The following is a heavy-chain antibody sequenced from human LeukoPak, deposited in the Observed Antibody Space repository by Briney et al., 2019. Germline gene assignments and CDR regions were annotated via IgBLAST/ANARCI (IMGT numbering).Heavy chain of an antibody. CDR1: GFTFSSYA. CDR2: ISGSGGTT. V-gene: IGHV3-23*01. Sequence: GGSLRLSCAASGFTFSSYAMSWVRQAPGKGLEWVSAISGSGGTTYYAESVKGRFTISKDNSENRLYLQMNSLRVDDTAVYYCAKTATYYYYNYYMDAWGEGTTVTVSS. J-gene: IGHJ6*03. D-gene: IGHD5-24*01. CDR3: AKTATYYYYNYYMDA.